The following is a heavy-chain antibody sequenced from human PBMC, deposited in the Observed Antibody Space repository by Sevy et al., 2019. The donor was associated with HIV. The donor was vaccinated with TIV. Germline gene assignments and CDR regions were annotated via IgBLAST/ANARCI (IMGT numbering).Heavy chain of an antibody. V-gene: IGHV3-30-3*01. CDR1: GFTFSSYA. Sequence: GGSLRLSCAASGFTFSSYAMHWVRQAPGKGLEWVAVISYVGSNKYYADSVKGRFTISRDNTKNTLYLQMNSRSAEDKAVDYCARGRCGAATNNYSYVYWGQGTLVTVSS. D-gene: IGHD2-15*01. CDR2: ISYVGSNK. CDR3: ARGRCGAATNNYSYVY. J-gene: IGHJ4*02.